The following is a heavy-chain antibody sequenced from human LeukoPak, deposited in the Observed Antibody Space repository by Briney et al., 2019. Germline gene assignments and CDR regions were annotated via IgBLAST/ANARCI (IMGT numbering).Heavy chain of an antibody. CDR3: ARDYVWGSYRFHDAFDI. J-gene: IGHJ3*02. CDR2: IYSGGNT. Sequence: PGGSLRLSCAASGFTLSNHYMNWVRQAPGKGLEWVSVIYSGGNTYYADSVKGRFTISRDNSKNTLYLQMNSLRAEDTAVYYCARDYVWGSYRFHDAFDIWGQGTMVTVSS. V-gene: IGHV3-53*01. D-gene: IGHD3-16*02. CDR1: GFTLSNHY.